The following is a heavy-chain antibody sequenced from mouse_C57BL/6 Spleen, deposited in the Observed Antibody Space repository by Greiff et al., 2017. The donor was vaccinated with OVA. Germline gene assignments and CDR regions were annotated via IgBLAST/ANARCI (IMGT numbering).Heavy chain of an antibody. CDR1: GFTFSSYA. Sequence: DVKLQESGEGLVKPGGSLKLSCAASGFTFSSYAMSWVRQTPEKRLEWVAYISSGGDYIYYADTVKGRFTISRDNARNTLYLQMSSLKSEDTAMFYCTRELGPLYAMDYWGQGTSVTVSS. V-gene: IGHV5-9-1*02. CDR2: ISSGGDYI. J-gene: IGHJ4*01. D-gene: IGHD4-1*01. CDR3: TRELGPLYAMDY.